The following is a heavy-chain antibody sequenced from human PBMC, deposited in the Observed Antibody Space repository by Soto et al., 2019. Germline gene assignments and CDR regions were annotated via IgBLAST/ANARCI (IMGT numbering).Heavy chain of an antibody. Sequence: HPGGSLRLSCAASGFTFSSYAMSWVRQAPGKGLEWVSGISGSADRTNYADSVKGRFTISRYNSKNTLYLQMNSLRVDDTAAYYCAKASGNSYVQGMDVWGQGSTVTVSS. V-gene: IGHV3-23*01. J-gene: IGHJ6*02. CDR3: AKASGNSYVQGMDV. D-gene: IGHD5-18*01. CDR2: ISGSADRT. CDR1: GFTFSSYA.